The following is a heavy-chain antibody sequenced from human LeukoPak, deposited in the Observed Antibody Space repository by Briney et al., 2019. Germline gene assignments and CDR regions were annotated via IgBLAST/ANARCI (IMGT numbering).Heavy chain of an antibody. J-gene: IGHJ4*02. Sequence: GGSLRLSCAASGFTFSSYSMNWVRQAPGKGLEWVSSISSSSSYIYYADSVKGRFTISRDNAKNSLYLQMNSLRAEDTAVYHSATGRSCTTCYLPDYWGQGTLVTVSS. D-gene: IGHD2-2*01. CDR3: ATGRSCTTCYLPDY. CDR2: ISSSSSYI. V-gene: IGHV3-21*01. CDR1: GFTFSSYS.